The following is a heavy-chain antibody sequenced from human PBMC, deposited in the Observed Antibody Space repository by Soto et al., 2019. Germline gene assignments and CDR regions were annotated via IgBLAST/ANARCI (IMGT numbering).Heavy chain of an antibody. CDR1: GFTFRNFG. CDR2: IQSDGTIQ. J-gene: IGHJ2*01. D-gene: IGHD3-22*01. Sequence: QVQLVESGGGVVQPGRSLRLSYAPSGFTFRNFGIHWIRQAPGKGLEWVAAIQSDGTIQYYADSVKGRFTISRDNSKNTLELQMDSLRGDDTAVYYCARDADTSGYIWYFDLWGRGTLVTVAA. CDR3: ARDADTSGYIWYFDL. V-gene: IGHV3-33*01.